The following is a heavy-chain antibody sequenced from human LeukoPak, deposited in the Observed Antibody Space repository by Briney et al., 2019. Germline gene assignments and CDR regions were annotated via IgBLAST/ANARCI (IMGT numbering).Heavy chain of an antibody. CDR1: GGSISSGGYY. D-gene: IGHD3-9*01. CDR2: IYYSGST. V-gene: IGHV4-31*03. Sequence: SQTLSLTCTVSGGSISSGGYYWSWIRQHPGKGLEWIGYIYYSGSTYYNPSLKSRVTISVDTSKNQFSLKLSSVTAADTAVYYCARGPSGPLRYFDWLLGVYFDYWGQGTLVTVSS. J-gene: IGHJ4*02. CDR3: ARGPSGPLRYFDWLLGVYFDY.